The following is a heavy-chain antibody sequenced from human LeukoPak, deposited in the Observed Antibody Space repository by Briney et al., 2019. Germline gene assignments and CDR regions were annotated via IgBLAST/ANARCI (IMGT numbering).Heavy chain of an antibody. CDR2: IKQESGEI. J-gene: IGHJ4*02. Sequence: GGSLRLSCVASGFTFSSYWMSWVRQAPGKGPEWVANIKQESGEIYYVDSVKGRFTISRDNAKNSLYLQMNSLRAEDTAVYYCARDKIVGPTRFDYWGQGILVAVSS. D-gene: IGHD1-26*01. V-gene: IGHV3-7*01. CDR3: ARDKIVGPTRFDY. CDR1: GFTFSSYW.